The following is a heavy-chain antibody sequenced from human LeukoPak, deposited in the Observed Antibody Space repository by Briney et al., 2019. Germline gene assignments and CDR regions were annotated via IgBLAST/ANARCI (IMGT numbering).Heavy chain of an antibody. D-gene: IGHD2-15*01. CDR3: ARRRNCSGGSCPWWYFDL. V-gene: IGHV4-59*08. CDR2: IYYSGST. J-gene: IGHJ2*01. Sequence: RSSETLSLTCTVSGGSISSYYWSWIRQPPGKGLEWIGYIYYSGSTNYNPSLKSRVTISVDTSKNQFSLKLSSVTAADTAVYYCARRRNCSGGSCPWWYFDLWGRGTLVTVSS. CDR1: GGSISSYY.